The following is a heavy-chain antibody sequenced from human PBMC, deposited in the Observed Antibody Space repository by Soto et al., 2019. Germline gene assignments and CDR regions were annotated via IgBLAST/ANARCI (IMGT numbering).Heavy chain of an antibody. D-gene: IGHD6-19*01. CDR2: IIPIFGTA. CDR1: GGTFSSYA. J-gene: IGHJ6*02. Sequence: QVPLVQSGAEVKKPGSSVKVSCKASGGTFSSYAISWVRQAPGQGLEWMGGIIPIFGTANYAQKFQGRVTITADESTSTAYMELSSLRSEDTGVYYCARDPELAVAGVYGMDVWGQGTTVTVSS. V-gene: IGHV1-69*01. CDR3: ARDPELAVAGVYGMDV.